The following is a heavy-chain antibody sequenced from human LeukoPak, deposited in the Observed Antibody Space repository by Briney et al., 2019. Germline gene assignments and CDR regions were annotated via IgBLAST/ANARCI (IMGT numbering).Heavy chain of an antibody. CDR1: GFTFSNYA. CDR3: ASHYDTIGYHYFDF. V-gene: IGHV3-30-3*01. CDR2: ISSDGSNK. J-gene: IGHJ4*02. D-gene: IGHD3-22*01. Sequence: GGSLRLSCAASGFTFSNYAMHWVRQAPGKGLEWVAVISSDGSNKYYADSVKGRFTISRDNSKNTLYLQMNSLRAEDTAVYSCASHYDTIGYHYFDFWGQGTLVTVSS.